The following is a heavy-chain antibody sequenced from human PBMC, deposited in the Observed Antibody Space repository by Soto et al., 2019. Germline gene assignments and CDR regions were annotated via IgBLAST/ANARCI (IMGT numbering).Heavy chain of an antibody. CDR1: GGTFSSYA. D-gene: IGHD6-6*01. Sequence: SVKVSFKASGGTFSSYAISWGRQAPVQGLEWMGGVIPIVGTPNYAQKFQGRVTITADESTSTVYMELSSLISEDTAVYFCARGYSSSSDPFDYWGQGTLVTVYS. CDR2: VIPIVGTP. CDR3: ARGYSSSSDPFDY. V-gene: IGHV1-69*13. J-gene: IGHJ4*02.